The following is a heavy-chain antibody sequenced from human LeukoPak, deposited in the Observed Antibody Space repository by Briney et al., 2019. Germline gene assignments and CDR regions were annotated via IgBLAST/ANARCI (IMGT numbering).Heavy chain of an antibody. CDR2: ISSSSSTI. CDR1: GFTFSSYS. V-gene: IGHV3-48*01. D-gene: IGHD3-3*01. Sequence: GGSLRLSCAASGFTFSSYSMNWVRQAPGKGLEWVSYISSSSSTIYYADSVKGRFTISRDNAKDSLYLQMNSLRAEDTAVYYCARAVNDFWSGYYYFDYWGQGTLVTVSS. J-gene: IGHJ4*02. CDR3: ARAVNDFWSGYYYFDY.